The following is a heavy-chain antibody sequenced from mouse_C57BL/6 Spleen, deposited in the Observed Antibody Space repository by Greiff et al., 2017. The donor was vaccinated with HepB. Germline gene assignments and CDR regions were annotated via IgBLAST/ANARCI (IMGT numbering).Heavy chain of an antibody. V-gene: IGHV1-72*01. Sequence: VKQSCKASGYTFTSYWMHWVKQRPGRGLEWIGRIDPNSGGTKYNEKFKSKATLTVDNPSSTAYMQLSSLTSEDSAVYYCARSYYYGSDAMDYWGQGTSVTVSS. CDR3: ARSYYYGSDAMDY. D-gene: IGHD1-1*01. J-gene: IGHJ4*01. CDR2: IDPNSGGT. CDR1: GYTFTSYW.